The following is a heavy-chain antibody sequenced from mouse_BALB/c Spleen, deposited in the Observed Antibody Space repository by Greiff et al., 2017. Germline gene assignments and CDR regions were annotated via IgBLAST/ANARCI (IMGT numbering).Heavy chain of an antibody. CDR1: GFTFSSFG. CDR2: ISSGSSTI. J-gene: IGHJ3*01. V-gene: IGHV5-17*02. Sequence: EVKVEESGGGLVQPGGSRKLSCAASGFTFSSFGMHWVRQAPEKGLEWVAYISSGSSTIYYADTVKGRFTISRDNPKNTLFLQMTSLRSEDTAMYYCARSDYVFAYWGQGTLVTVAA. D-gene: IGHD2-4*01. CDR3: ARSDYVFAY.